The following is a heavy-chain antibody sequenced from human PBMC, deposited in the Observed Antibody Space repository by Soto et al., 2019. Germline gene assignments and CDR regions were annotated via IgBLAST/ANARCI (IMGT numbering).Heavy chain of an antibody. D-gene: IGHD1-1*01. CDR2: IIPIFGTA. Sequence: SVKVSCKASVGTFSSYAISWVRQAPGQGLEWMGGIIPIFGTANYAQKFQGRVTITADESTSTAYMELSSLRSEDTAVYYCARVKGSYETQLAYYYYGMDVWGQGTTVTVSS. J-gene: IGHJ6*02. V-gene: IGHV1-69*13. CDR3: ARVKGSYETQLAYYYYGMDV. CDR1: VGTFSSYA.